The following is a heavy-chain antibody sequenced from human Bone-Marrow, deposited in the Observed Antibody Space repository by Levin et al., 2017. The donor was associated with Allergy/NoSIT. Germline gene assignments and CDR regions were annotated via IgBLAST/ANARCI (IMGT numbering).Heavy chain of an antibody. D-gene: IGHD2-15*01. CDR1: GFTFSSSW. J-gene: IGHJ4*02. V-gene: IGHV3-7*01. CDR3: ARGTEVAN. CDR2: IKQGGSEK. Sequence: GESLKISCAASGFTFSSSWMTWVRQTPVKGLEWVASIKQGGSEKFYADSVRGRFTISRDDAENSMYLQMNSLGVEDTAVYYCARGTEVANWGQGTRVTVSS.